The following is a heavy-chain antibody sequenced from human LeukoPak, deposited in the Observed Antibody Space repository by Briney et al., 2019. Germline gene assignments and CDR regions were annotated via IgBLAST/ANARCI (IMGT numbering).Heavy chain of an antibody. J-gene: IGHJ4*02. Sequence: SETLSLTCAVSGYSISSGYYWGWIRQPPGKGLEWIGSIYHSGSTYYNPSLKSRVTISVDTSKNQFSLKLSSVTAADTAVYYCARDWGFVVAALYYFDYWGQGTLITVSS. CDR3: ARDWGFVVAALYYFDY. V-gene: IGHV4-38-2*02. D-gene: IGHD2-15*01. CDR2: IYHSGST. CDR1: GYSISSGYY.